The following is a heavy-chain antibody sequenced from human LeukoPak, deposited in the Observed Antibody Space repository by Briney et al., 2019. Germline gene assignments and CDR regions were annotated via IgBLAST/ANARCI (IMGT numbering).Heavy chain of an antibody. J-gene: IGHJ4*02. Sequence: GGSLRLSCAASGFTFSSYSMNWVRQAPGKGLEWVSSISSSSSYIYYADSVKGRFTISRDNAKNTLYLQMNSLRAEDTAVYYCAKDRITGTDDYWGQGTLVTVSS. V-gene: IGHV3-21*01. CDR1: GFTFSSYS. CDR2: ISSSSSYI. D-gene: IGHD1-20*01. CDR3: AKDRITGTDDY.